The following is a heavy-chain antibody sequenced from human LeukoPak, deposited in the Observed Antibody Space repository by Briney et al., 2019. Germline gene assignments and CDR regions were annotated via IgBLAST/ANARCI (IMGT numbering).Heavy chain of an antibody. CDR2: INTNTGNP. CDR1: GYTFTNYY. Sequence: EASVKVSCKASGYTFTNYYMHWVRQAPGQGLEWMGWINTNTGNPTYAQGFTGRFVFSLDTSVSTAYLQISSLKTEDTAVYYCARDRTLFDYWGQGTLVTVSS. CDR3: ARDRTLFDY. J-gene: IGHJ4*02. D-gene: IGHD1-14*01. V-gene: IGHV7-4-1*02.